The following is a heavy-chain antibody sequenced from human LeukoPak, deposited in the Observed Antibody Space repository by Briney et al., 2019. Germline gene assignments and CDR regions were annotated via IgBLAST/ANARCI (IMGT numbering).Heavy chain of an antibody. CDR1: RYSISSGYY. CDR3: ARSIAAAGSGGFDN. Sequence: PSETLSLTCAVSRYSISSGYYWGWIRQPPGKGLEWIGIIYHSGITYYNPSLKSRVTISGDTPKNQFSLKLSSVTAADTAVYYCARSIAAAGSGGFDNWGQGTLVTVSS. CDR2: IYHSGIT. D-gene: IGHD6-13*01. J-gene: IGHJ4*02. V-gene: IGHV4-38-2*01.